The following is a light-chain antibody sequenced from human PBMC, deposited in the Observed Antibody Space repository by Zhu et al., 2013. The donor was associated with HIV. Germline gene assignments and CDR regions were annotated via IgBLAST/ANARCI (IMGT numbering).Light chain of an antibody. CDR3: VQHNTYLRLT. J-gene: IGKJ4*02. CDR2: AAS. CDR1: QGIRND. V-gene: IGKV1-17*01. Sequence: DIQMTQSPSSLSASVGDRVTITCRASQGIRNDLGWYQHKPGEAPKHLIYAASTLHSGVPSRFSGSGSGTEFTLTISSLQPRSILLTYYCVQHNTYLRLTFGGGPRWRSN.